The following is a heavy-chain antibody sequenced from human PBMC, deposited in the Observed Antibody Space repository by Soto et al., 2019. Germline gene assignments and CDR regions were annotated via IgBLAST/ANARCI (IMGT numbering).Heavy chain of an antibody. CDR2: ISGSGGST. V-gene: IGHV3-23*01. Sequence: EVQLLESGGGLEQPGGSLRLACAASGFTFSSSAMTWVRQAPGKGLEWVSGISGSGGSTYYVDSVKGRFTISRDNSKNTLYLQMNSLRAEDTAVYYCAKSNGRAGTTTSVDYWGQGTLVTASS. CDR1: GFTFSSSA. CDR3: AKSNGRAGTTTSVDY. J-gene: IGHJ4*02. D-gene: IGHD1-1*01.